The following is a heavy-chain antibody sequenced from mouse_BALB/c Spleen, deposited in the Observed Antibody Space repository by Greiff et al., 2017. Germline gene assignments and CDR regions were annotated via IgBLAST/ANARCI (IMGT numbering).Heavy chain of an antibody. D-gene: IGHD2-14*01. Sequence: EVQLQQSGTVLARPGASVKLSCTASGFTFTSYWMHWVKQRPGQGLEWIGAIYPGNSDTSYNQKFKGKARLTTVTSTSTAYMELSSLTTEDSAVYYCTRGHCGYDTPYDDMDYWGQGTSVTVSS. J-gene: IGHJ4*01. V-gene: IGHV1-5*01. CDR1: GFTFTSYW. CDR2: IYPGNSDT. CDR3: TRGHCGYDTPYDDMDY.